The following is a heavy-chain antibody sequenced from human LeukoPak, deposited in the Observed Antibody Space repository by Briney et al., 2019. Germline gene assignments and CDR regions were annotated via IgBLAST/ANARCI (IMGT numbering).Heavy chain of an antibody. CDR1: GGSISSYY. J-gene: IGHJ6*03. V-gene: IGHV4-4*07. CDR2: IYTSGST. Sequence: SETLSLTCTVSGGSISSYYWSWIRQPAGKGLEWIGRIYTSGSTNYNPSLKSRVTMSVDTSKNQFSLKLSSVTAADTAVYYCAGDSGSYPGAYYYMDVWGKGTTVTVSS. CDR3: AGDSGSYPGAYYYMDV. D-gene: IGHD1-26*01.